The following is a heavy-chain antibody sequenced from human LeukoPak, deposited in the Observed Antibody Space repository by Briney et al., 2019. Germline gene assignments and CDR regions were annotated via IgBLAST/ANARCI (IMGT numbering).Heavy chain of an antibody. V-gene: IGHV3-7*01. D-gene: IGHD5-24*01. CDR1: GFTFSSYW. CDR2: IKQDGSEK. Sequence: GGSLRLSCAASGFTFSSYWMSWVRQAPGKGLEWVANIKQDGSEKYYVDSVKGRFTISRDNAKNSLYLQMNSLRAADTAVYYCARDGLRGNNWFDPWGQGTLVTVSS. J-gene: IGHJ5*02. CDR3: ARDGLRGNNWFDP.